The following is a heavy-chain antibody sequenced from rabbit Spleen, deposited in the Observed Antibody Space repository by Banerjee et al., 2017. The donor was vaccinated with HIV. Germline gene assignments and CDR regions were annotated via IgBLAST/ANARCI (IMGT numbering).Heavy chain of an antibody. J-gene: IGHJ4*01. Sequence: QQLVESGGGLVKPGTSLTLICTASGFSFSSGYDMSWVRQAPGKGLEWIGFIYTGNAKNYYASWAKGRFTISKTSSTTVTLQVTSLTAADTATYFCTRDDGSGHYIDGYFNLWGQGTLVTVS. CDR3: TRDDGSGHYIDGYFNL. V-gene: IGHV1S40*01. CDR1: GFSFSSGYD. D-gene: IGHD1-1*01. CDR2: IYTGNAKN.